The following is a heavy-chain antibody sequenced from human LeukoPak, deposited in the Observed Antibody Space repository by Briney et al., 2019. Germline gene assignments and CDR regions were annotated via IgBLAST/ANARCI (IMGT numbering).Heavy chain of an antibody. CDR1: GGSISSSGYY. J-gene: IGHJ4*02. Sequence: PSETLSLTCTVSGGSISSSGYYWGWIRQPPGKGLEWIGSIHYSGSTYYNASLKSRVTIWVDTSKNQFSLKLTSVTAADTAVYYCASQLVGAPYFDYWGQGTLVTVSS. CDR2: IHYSGST. D-gene: IGHD1-26*01. V-gene: IGHV4-39*01. CDR3: ASQLVGAPYFDY.